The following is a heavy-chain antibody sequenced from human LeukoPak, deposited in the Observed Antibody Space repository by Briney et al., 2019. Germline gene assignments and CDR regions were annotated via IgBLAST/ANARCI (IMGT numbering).Heavy chain of an antibody. CDR2: IIPILGTA. D-gene: IGHD1-26*01. J-gene: IGHJ6*02. V-gene: IGHV1-69*04. CDR1: GGTFSSYA. Sequence: SVKVSCKASGGTFSSYAISWVRQAPGQGLEWMGRIIPILGTANYAQKFQGRVTITADKSTSTAYMELSSLRSEDTAVYYCARGMREVGATYYYYYGMDVWGQGTTVTVSS. CDR3: ARGMREVGATYYYYYGMDV.